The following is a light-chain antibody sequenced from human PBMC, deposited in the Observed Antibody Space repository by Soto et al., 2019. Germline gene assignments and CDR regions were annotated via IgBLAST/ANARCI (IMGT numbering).Light chain of an antibody. CDR2: AAS. Sequence: DIQMTQSPSSVSASVGDRVTITCRASEGISSWLAWYQRKPGKAPKLLIYAASSLQSGFPSRFSGSGSGTDFTLTISSLQPEDFANYYCQQANSFPRTFGKGTKVEIK. J-gene: IGKJ1*01. V-gene: IGKV1-12*01. CDR1: EGISSW. CDR3: QQANSFPRT.